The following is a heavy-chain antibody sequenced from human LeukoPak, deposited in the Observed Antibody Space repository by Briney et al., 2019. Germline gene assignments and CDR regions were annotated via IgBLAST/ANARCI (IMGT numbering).Heavy chain of an antibody. CDR3: AKDTMVRGAHDAFDI. J-gene: IGHJ3*02. D-gene: IGHD3-10*01. CDR1: GFTFDDYA. CDR2: ISWNSGSI. Sequence: PGGSLRLSCAASGFTFDDYAMHWVRQAPGKGLEWVSGISWNSGSIGYADSVKGRFTISRDNAKNSLYLQMNSLRAEDTALYYCAKDTMVRGAHDAFDIWGQGTMVTVSS. V-gene: IGHV3-9*01.